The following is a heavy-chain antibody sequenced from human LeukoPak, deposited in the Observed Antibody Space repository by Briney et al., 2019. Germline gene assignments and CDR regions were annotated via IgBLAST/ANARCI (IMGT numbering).Heavy chain of an antibody. J-gene: IGHJ4*02. CDR3: ARVEPGTYYFDY. D-gene: IGHD7-27*01. V-gene: IGHV4-30-4*01. Sequence: SETLSLTCTVSGGSISSGDYYWSWIRQPPGKGLEWIGYIYYSGSTYYNPSLKSRVTISVDTSKNQFSLKLSSVTAADTAVCYCARVEPGTYYFDYWGQGTLVTVSS. CDR2: IYYSGST. CDR1: GGSISSGDYY.